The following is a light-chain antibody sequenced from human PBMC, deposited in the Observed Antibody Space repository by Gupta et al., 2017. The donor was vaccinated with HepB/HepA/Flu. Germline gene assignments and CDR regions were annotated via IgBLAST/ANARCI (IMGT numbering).Light chain of an antibody. J-gene: IGKJ1*01. CDR3: QHYGNWA. CDR1: QSVSSDY. Sequence: EIVLTQSPGTLSLSPGERATLSCRASQSVSSDYLDWYQQKPGQAPRILIYGAHSRDTVIIARFSGSGSGPDFTLTSRRRENEDFDVYDDQHYGNWAFGQGTKVEIK. V-gene: IGKV3-20*01. CDR2: GAH.